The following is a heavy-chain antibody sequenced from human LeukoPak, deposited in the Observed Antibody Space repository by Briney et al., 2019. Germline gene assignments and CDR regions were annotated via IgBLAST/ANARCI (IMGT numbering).Heavy chain of an antibody. CDR1: GGSISPYI. V-gene: IGHV4-59*08. J-gene: IGHJ4*02. Sequence: SETLSLTCSVSGGSISPYIWSWIRQPPGKGLEWIAYISYNGNTNYSPSLKSRVTISVDTSKNQFSLKLSSVTAADTAVYYCARSYIVATDPTGYYFDYWGQGTLVTVSS. CDR3: ARSYIVATDPTGYYFDY. CDR2: ISYNGNT. D-gene: IGHD5-12*01.